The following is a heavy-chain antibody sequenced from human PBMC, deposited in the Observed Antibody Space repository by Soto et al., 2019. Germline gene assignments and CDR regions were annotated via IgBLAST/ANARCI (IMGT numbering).Heavy chain of an antibody. D-gene: IGHD1-20*01. J-gene: IGHJ4*01. CDR1: GAAFSSSRYY. V-gene: IGHV4-39*01. CDR2: IYYTGST. CDR3: GRQVFMPLAVSSFVY. Sequence: PSETLSLTCTVSGAAFSSSRYYWGWIRQPPGKGLEWIGSIYYTGSTYHNPSLQSRVTLSVDTPQNQCSLKLSSVTAADTAVYFRGRQVFMPLAVSSFVYWGLGTLVAVSS.